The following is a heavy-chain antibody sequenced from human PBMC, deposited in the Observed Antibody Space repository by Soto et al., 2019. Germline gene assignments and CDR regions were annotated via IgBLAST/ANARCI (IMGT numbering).Heavy chain of an antibody. D-gene: IGHD2-15*01. CDR2: IYYSGSN. V-gene: IGHV4-31*03. Sequence: SETLSLTCTVSGGSISSGGYYWSWIRQQPGKGLERIGYIYYSGSNYYNPSLKSRFTISVDTSKNQFSLKLSSVIAADTAVYYCARVAFSGGNPPHWGQGTLVTVSS. CDR1: GGSISSGGYY. J-gene: IGHJ4*02. CDR3: ARVAFSGGNPPH.